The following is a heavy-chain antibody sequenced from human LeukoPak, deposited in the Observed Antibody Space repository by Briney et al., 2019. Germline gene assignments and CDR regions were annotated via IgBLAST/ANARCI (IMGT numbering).Heavy chain of an antibody. D-gene: IGHD2-2*01. CDR1: GGSISSSSYY. CDR2: IYYSGST. CDR3: GRYVPADSFDP. V-gene: IGHV4-39*01. J-gene: IGHJ5*02. Sequence: PSETLSLTCTVSGGSISSSSYYWGWIRQPPGKGLEWIGSIYYSGSTYYNPSLKSRVTISVDTSKNQFSLKLSSVTAADTAVYYCGRYVPADSFDPWGQGTLVTVSS.